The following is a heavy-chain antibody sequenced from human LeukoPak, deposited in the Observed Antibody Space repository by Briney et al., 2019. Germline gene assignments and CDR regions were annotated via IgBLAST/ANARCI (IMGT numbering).Heavy chain of an antibody. CDR3: ARDLEGSVSFYRPSYDY. CDR2: ISSSRTT. D-gene: IGHD3-10*01. J-gene: IGHJ4*02. CDR1: GFPVSSYS. V-gene: IGHV3-48*01. Sequence: GGSLRLSCAASGFPVSSYSMNWVRQAPGEGLEWVSYISSSRTTSYADSVKGRFTISRDNAKNSLYLQMNSLRAEDTAVYYCARDLEGSVSFYRPSYDYWGQGTLVTVSS.